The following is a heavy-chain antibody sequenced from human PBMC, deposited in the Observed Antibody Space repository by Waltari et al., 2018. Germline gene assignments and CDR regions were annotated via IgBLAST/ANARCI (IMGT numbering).Heavy chain of an antibody. Sequence: ELQLVETGGGLIQPGGSLRLSWAASGFSVSNNYMSWVRHVPGKGLEWVSVIYSGGSTYYADSVKGRFTISRDNSKNTLHLQMNSLRADDTAVYYCARDKGPWGQGTLVTVSS. V-gene: IGHV3-53*02. CDR3: ARDKGP. J-gene: IGHJ5*02. CDR1: GFSVSNNY. CDR2: IYSGGST.